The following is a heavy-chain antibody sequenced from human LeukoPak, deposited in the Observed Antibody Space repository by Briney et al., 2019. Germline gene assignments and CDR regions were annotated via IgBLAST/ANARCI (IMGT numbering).Heavy chain of an antibody. J-gene: IGHJ4*02. D-gene: IGHD6-19*01. CDR2: ISYDGSDN. Sequence: GGSLRLSCAASGFTFSSYGMHWVRQAPGKGLEWVALISYDGSDNDYADSVKGRFTISRDNSRNTLYLQMNSLRAEDTAVYYCAKGYSSGLYKLYYFDFWGQGTLVTVSS. CDR3: AKGYSSGLYKLYYFDF. V-gene: IGHV3-30*18. CDR1: GFTFSSYG.